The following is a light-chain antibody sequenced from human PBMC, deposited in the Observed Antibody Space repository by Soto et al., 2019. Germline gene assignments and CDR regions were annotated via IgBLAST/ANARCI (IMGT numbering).Light chain of an antibody. Sequence: QPVLTQPPSVSGAPGQRVTISCTGSSSNIGTSYDVNWYQQLPGTAPKLLIYGNINRPSGVPDRFSGSKSGTSASLAISGLRAEDEADYYCQSHDTSLSGSIFGGGTKVTVL. CDR2: GNI. CDR3: QSHDTSLSGSI. V-gene: IGLV1-40*01. J-gene: IGLJ2*01. CDR1: SSNIGTSYD.